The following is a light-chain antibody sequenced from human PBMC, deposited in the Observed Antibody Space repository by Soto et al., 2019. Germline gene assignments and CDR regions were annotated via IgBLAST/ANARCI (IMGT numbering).Light chain of an antibody. Sequence: QSALTQPASVSGAPGQSITISCTGTSSDVGAYNYVSWYQQHPGKAPKLMISGVSNRPSGVSNRFSGSKSGNTASLTISGLHADDEAGYSCSSYTGSSTPWVFGGGTKLTVL. CDR3: SSYTGSSTPWV. CDR2: GVS. CDR1: SSDVGAYNY. V-gene: IGLV2-14*01. J-gene: IGLJ3*02.